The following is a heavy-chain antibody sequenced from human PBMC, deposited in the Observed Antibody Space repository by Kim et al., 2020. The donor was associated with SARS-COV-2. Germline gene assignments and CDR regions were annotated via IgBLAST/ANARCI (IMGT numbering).Heavy chain of an antibody. CDR3: ARGFRLQDYYYGMDV. J-gene: IGHJ6*02. V-gene: IGHV1-2*04. CDR1: GYTFTGYY. CDR2: INPNSGGT. D-gene: IGHD5-18*01. Sequence: ASVKVSCKASGYTFTGYYMHWVRQAPGQGLEWMGWINPNSGGTNYAQKFQGWVTMTRDTSISTAYMELSRLRSDDTAVYYCARGFRLQDYYYGMDVWGQGTTVTVSS.